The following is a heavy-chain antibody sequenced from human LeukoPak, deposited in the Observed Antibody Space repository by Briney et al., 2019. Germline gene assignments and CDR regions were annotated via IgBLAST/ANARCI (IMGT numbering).Heavy chain of an antibody. CDR2: ISSSSTYI. V-gene: IGHV3-21*01. Sequence: GGSLRLSCAASGFTFCSYSFNWARQAQGQGLEWVSSISSSSTYIYYADSVKGRFTISRDNAKNSLYLQMNSLRAEDTAVYYCARDQWFDIWGQGTMVTVSS. CDR1: GFTFCSYS. J-gene: IGHJ3*02. D-gene: IGHD2-8*01. CDR3: ARDQWFDI.